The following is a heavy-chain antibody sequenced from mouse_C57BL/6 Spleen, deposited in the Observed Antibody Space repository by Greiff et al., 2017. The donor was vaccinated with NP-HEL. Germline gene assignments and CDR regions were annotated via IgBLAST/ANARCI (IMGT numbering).Heavy chain of an antibody. Sequence: QVQLQQSGAELVRPGASVTLSCKASGYTFTDYEMHWVKQTPVHGLEWIGAIDPDTGGTAYNQKFKGKAILTADKSSSTAYMELRSLTSEDAAVYYCTRLRWAYAMDYWGQGTSVTVSS. CDR2: IDPDTGGT. J-gene: IGHJ4*01. CDR1: GYTFTDYE. CDR3: TRLRWAYAMDY. V-gene: IGHV1-15*01. D-gene: IGHD1-1*01.